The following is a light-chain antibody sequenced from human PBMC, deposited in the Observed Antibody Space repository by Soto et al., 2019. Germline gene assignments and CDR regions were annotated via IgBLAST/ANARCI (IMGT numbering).Light chain of an antibody. CDR1: QTLSSW. CDR2: DVS. J-gene: IGKJ4*01. V-gene: IGKV1-5*01. Sequence: DIQMTQSPSTLSASVGDRVTITCRASQTLSSWLAWYQQKPGKAPELLIYDVSSLASGAPSRFSGSGSGTEFTLTISSLQPDDFATYYCQQYNGYPLTFGGGTKVQIK. CDR3: QQYNGYPLT.